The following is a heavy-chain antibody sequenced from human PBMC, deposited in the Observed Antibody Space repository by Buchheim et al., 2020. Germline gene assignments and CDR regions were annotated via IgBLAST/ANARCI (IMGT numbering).Heavy chain of an antibody. CDR3: ARGDCTNGVCPSNWFDP. CDR2: IYYSGST. Sequence: QVQLQESGPGLVKPSQTLSLTCAVSGGSISSGGYSWSWIRQPPGKGLEWIGYIYYSGSTYYNPSLKSRVTISVETSKKQVSLKLSSVTAADTAVYYCARGDCTNGVCPSNWFDPWGQGTL. J-gene: IGHJ5*02. CDR1: GGSISSGGYS. V-gene: IGHV4-30-4*07. D-gene: IGHD2-8*01.